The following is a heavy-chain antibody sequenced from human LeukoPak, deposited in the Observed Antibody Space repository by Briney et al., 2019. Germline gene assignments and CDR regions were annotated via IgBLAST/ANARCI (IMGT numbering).Heavy chain of an antibody. J-gene: IGHJ5*02. CDR2: IYYSGST. CDR3: AREDSSSWYRWFDP. Sequence: SETLSLTCTVSGGSVSSGSYYWTWIRQPPGKGLGWIGYIYYSGSTNYNPSLKSRVTISVDTSQNQFSLKLTSVTAADTAVYYCAREDSSSWYRWFDPWGQGTLVTVSS. CDR1: GGSVSSGSYY. V-gene: IGHV4-61*01. D-gene: IGHD6-13*01.